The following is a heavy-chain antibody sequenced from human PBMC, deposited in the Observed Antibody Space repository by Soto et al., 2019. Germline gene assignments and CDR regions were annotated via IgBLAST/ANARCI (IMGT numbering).Heavy chain of an antibody. D-gene: IGHD3-16*01. CDR2: INWKSDI. V-gene: IGHV3-9*01. CDR1: GFTFDDNA. Sequence: LRLSCAVSGFTFDDNAMHWVRQAPEKGLEWVSGINWKSDIGYADSVKGRFTISRDNAENSLYLQMSSLRAEDTALYYCAISQDRGGRTTFIYWGQGTKVTVSS. J-gene: IGHJ4*02. CDR3: AISQDRGGRTTFIY.